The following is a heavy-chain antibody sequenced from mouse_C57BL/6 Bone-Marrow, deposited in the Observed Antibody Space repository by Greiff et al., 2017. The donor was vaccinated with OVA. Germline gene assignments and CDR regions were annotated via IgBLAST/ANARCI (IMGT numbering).Heavy chain of an antibody. CDR1: GYTFTSYW. Sequence: VQLQQPGAELVRPGSSVKLSCKASGYTFTSYWMHWVKQRPIQGLEWIGNIDPSDSETHYNQKFKDKATLTVDKSSSTAYMQLSSLTSEDSAVYYCARFYYDNYRDYFDYWGQGTTLTVSS. J-gene: IGHJ2*01. D-gene: IGHD2-1*01. CDR3: ARFYYDNYRDYFDY. V-gene: IGHV1-52*01. CDR2: IDPSDSET.